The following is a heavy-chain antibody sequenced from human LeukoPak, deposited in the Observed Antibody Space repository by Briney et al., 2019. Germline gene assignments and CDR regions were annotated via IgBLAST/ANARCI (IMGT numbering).Heavy chain of an antibody. J-gene: IGHJ4*02. CDR2: ISAYNGNT. Sequence: ASVKVSCKASGYTFTSYGISWVRQAPGQGLEWMGWISAYNGNTNYAQKLQGRVTITTDTSTSTAYMELRNLRSEDTAVYYCGREHSMGYFDYWGQGTLVTVSS. V-gene: IGHV1-18*01. CDR1: GYTFTSYG. CDR3: GREHSMGYFDY. D-gene: IGHD4-11*01.